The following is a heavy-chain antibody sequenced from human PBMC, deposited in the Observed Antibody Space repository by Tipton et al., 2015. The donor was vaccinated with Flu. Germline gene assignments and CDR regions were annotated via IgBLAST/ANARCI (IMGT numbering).Heavy chain of an antibody. CDR3: ARELSDYYDSSEGDAFDI. J-gene: IGHJ3*02. CDR1: GFTFSYYI. D-gene: IGHD3-22*01. CDR2: ISSSNTYI. V-gene: IGHV3-21*01. Sequence: SLRLSCAASGFTFSYYIMNWVRQAPGKGLEWVTSISSSNTYIYYADSVKGRFTISRDNAKDSLYLQMNTLRAEDTAVYYCARELSDYYDSSEGDAFDIWGQGTMVTVSS.